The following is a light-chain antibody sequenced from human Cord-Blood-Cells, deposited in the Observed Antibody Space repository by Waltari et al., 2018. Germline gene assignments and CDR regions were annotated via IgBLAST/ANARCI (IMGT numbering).Light chain of an antibody. V-gene: IGKV3-11*01. CDR1: QSVSSY. Sequence: EIVLTQSPATLSLSPGERATLSCRASQSVSSYLAWYQQKPGQAPRHLIYDASNRATGIPARFSGSGSGTDFTLTISSLEPEDFAVYYCQQRSNWPPWTFGQGTKVEI. CDR2: DAS. J-gene: IGKJ1*01. CDR3: QQRSNWPPWT.